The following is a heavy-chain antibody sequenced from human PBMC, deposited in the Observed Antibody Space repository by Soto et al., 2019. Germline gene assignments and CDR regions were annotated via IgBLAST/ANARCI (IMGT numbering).Heavy chain of an antibody. Sequence: EVQLLESGGGLVQPGGSLRLSCAASGFSFSNYAMTWVRQPPGKGLEWVSGVTGNADRTYYADSVKGRFTIFRDNSKNMLYLQMNSLRAEDMAIYYCARDCSSSSCSVWKYWGQGVLVTVSS. CDR3: ARDCSSSSCSVWKY. CDR1: GFSFSNYA. J-gene: IGHJ4*02. D-gene: IGHD2-2*01. V-gene: IGHV3-23*01. CDR2: VTGNADRT.